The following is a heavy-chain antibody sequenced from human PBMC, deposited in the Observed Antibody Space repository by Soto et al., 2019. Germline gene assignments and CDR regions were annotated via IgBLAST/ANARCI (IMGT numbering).Heavy chain of an antibody. V-gene: IGHV3-33*01. CDR2: TRHGGTNK. Sequence: QVQLVQSGGGVVQPGGSLRLSCATSGFTFSNYGMHWVRQAPGKGLEWVAVTRHGGTNKYYADSVKGRFTISRDNSTNTVHLQMNSLRGEDTAVYYCARDLSGPLDYWGQGALVTVSS. CDR1: GFTFSNYG. J-gene: IGHJ4*02. CDR3: ARDLSGPLDY.